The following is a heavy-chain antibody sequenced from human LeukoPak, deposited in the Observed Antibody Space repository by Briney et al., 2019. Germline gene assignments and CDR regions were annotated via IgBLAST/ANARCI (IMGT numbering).Heavy chain of an antibody. Sequence: SETLSLTCTVSDASISNYYWSWIRQPPEKGLEWIGYIYSSGSTNYNPSLKSRLAFSVDTSKNQFSLRLSSVTAADTAVYYCARATSVWYGLFDYWGQGTLVTVSS. CDR2: IYSSGST. CDR3: ARATSVWYGLFDY. J-gene: IGHJ4*02. D-gene: IGHD6-19*01. V-gene: IGHV4-59*01. CDR1: DASISNYY.